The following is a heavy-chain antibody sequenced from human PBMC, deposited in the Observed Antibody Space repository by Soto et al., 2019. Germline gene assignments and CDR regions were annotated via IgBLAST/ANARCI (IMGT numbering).Heavy chain of an antibody. CDR3: AREKGSYYDSSGYYPPGYYGMDV. V-gene: IGHV4-31*03. J-gene: IGHJ6*02. CDR1: GGSISSGGYY. D-gene: IGHD3-22*01. Sequence: QVQLQESGPGLVKPSQTLSLTCTVSGGSISSGGYYWSWIRQHPGKGLEWIGYIYYSGSTYYNPSLKSRVTISVDTSKNQFSLKLSSVTAADTAVYYCAREKGSYYDSSGYYPPGYYGMDVCGQGTTVTVSS. CDR2: IYYSGST.